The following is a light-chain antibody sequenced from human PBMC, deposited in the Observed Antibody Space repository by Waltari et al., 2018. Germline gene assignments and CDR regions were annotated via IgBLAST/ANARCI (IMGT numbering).Light chain of an antibody. Sequence: QSALTQPRSVSGSPGQSVTISCTGTGSDVADSNFVSWYQQHPGEAPKLVIYDVSERPSGVPDAFSGSKSGNSSSLSVSGLQAEDEAVYYCCSYTGTWVFGGGTRLTVL. J-gene: IGLJ3*02. V-gene: IGLV2-11*01. CDR3: CSYTGTWV. CDR2: DVS. CDR1: GSDVADSNF.